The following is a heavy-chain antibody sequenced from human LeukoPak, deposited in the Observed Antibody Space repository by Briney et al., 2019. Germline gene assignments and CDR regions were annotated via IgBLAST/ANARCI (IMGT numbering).Heavy chain of an antibody. Sequence: GGSLRLSCAASGFTFSNYNMDWVRQAPGKGLEWVSSISDSGSNVYYTDSVKGRFTISRDDAKNSLYLQMNSLRAEDTAVYYCAKEGRSSTPGYWGQGTLVTVSS. D-gene: IGHD6-6*01. CDR1: GFTFSNYN. CDR2: ISDSGSNV. V-gene: IGHV3-21*01. J-gene: IGHJ4*02. CDR3: AKEGRSSTPGY.